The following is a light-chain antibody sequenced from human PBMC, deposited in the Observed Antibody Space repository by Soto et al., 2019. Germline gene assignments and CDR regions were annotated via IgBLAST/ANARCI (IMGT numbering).Light chain of an antibody. CDR1: QSLSSRY. CDR2: DAF. V-gene: IGKV3-20*01. Sequence: EIVLTQSPDTLSVSPGESATLSCRASQSLSSRYLAWYQHKAGQAPRLLIYDAFRRAAGVPDRFSCSGAGTDFTLAISRLEPEDFAVYYCQPFATSLTFGGGTKVEIK. CDR3: QPFATSLT. J-gene: IGKJ4*01.